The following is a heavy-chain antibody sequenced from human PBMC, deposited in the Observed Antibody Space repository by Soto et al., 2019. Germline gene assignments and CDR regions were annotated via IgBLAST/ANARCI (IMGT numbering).Heavy chain of an antibody. CDR3: SRTAAAGKYYFGMDV. V-gene: IGHV5-51*01. D-gene: IGHD6-13*01. CDR2: IYPGDSDT. J-gene: IGHJ6*02. CDR1: GYSFTSYW. Sequence: GESLKISCKGSGYSFTSYWIGWVRQMPGKGLELMGIIYPGDSDTRYSPSFQGQVTISADKSISTAYLQWSSLKASDTAMYYCSRTAAAGKYYFGMDVWGQGTKVTVSS.